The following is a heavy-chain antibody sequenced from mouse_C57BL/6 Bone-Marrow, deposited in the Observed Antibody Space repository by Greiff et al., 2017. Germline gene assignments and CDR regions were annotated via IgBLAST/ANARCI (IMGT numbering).Heavy chain of an antibody. CDR2: IYPRSGNT. Sequence: VQLPQSGDELARPGASVKLSCKASGYTFTSYGISWVKQRTGQGLEWIGEIYPRSGNTYYNEKFKGKATLTEDKSSSTAYRELRSLTSEDSAVYFFSSPYYYGFDYWGQGTTLTVSS. J-gene: IGHJ2*01. CDR3: SSPYYYGFDY. V-gene: IGHV1-81*01. CDR1: GYTFTSYG. D-gene: IGHD1-1*01.